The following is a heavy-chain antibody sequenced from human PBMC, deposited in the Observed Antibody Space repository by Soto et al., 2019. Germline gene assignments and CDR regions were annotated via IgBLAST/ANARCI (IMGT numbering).Heavy chain of an antibody. D-gene: IGHD3-9*01. V-gene: IGHV1-3*01. CDR1: GYTFTSYG. J-gene: IGHJ4*02. CDR3: ARDLVDLGSLRYFPQDY. Sequence: ASVKVSCKASGYTFTSYGINWVRQAPGRGLEWMGWINPGNGNTKYSQQFQGRVIIDRDTSASTAYMELSSLRSEDTAVYYCARDLVDLGSLRYFPQDYWGQGTLVTVSS. CDR2: INPGNGNT.